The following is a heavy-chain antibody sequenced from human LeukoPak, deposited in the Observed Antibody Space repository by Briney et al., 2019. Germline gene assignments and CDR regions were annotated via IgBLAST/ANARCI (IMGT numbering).Heavy chain of an antibody. CDR1: GFTFSSYA. Sequence: GGSLRLSCAASGFTFSSYAMSWVRQAPGKGLEWVANIKQDGSEKYYVDSVKGRFTISRHNAKNSLYLQMNSLRAEDTAVYYCARDTTGILDVWGKGTTVTISS. V-gene: IGHV3-7*01. D-gene: IGHD4-17*01. CDR3: ARDTTGILDV. J-gene: IGHJ6*04. CDR2: IKQDGSEK.